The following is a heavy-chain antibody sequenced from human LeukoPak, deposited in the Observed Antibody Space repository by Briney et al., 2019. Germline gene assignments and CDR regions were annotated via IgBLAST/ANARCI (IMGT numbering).Heavy chain of an antibody. CDR2: IYYSGST. J-gene: IGHJ5*02. CDR3: ARVGLEAWFDP. D-gene: IGHD1-1*01. V-gene: IGHV4-59*08. Sequence: PSETLSLTCTVSGGSISSYYWSWIRQPPGKGLEWIGYIYYSGSTNYNPSLKSRVTISVDTSKNQFSLKLSSVTAADTAVYYCARVGLEAWFDPWGQGTLVTVSS. CDR1: GGSISSYY.